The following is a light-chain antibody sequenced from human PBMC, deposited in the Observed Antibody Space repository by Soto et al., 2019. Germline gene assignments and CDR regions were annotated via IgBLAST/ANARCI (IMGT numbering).Light chain of an antibody. CDR1: SSNIGNNY. Sequence: QSVLTQPPSVSAAPGQTATISCSGSSSNIGNNYVTWYQQLPGTAPKVLIYENNKRPSGTPDRFSGSKSGTSATLDITGLQTGDEADYHCGTWDNSLTSHVFGGGTKVTVL. V-gene: IGLV1-51*02. CDR3: GTWDNSLTSHV. CDR2: ENN. J-gene: IGLJ3*02.